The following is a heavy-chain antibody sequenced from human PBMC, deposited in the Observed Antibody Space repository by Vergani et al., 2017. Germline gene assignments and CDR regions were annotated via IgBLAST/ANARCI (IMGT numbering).Heavy chain of an antibody. J-gene: IGHJ4*02. Sequence: EVQLVQSGAEVKKPGATVKISCKVSGYTFTDYYMHWVRQAPGKGLEWVSGISWNSGSTGYADSVKGRFTISRDNAKNSLYLQMNSLRAEDPALYYCAKDKFPRADSSGWYGFDYWGQGTLVTVSS. CDR3: AKDKFPRADSSGWYGFDY. V-gene: IGHV3-9*01. CDR2: ISWNSGST. CDR1: GYTFTDYY. D-gene: IGHD6-19*01.